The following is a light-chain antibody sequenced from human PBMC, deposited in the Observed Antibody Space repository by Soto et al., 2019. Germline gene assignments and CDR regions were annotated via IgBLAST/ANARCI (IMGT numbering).Light chain of an antibody. V-gene: IGLV2-14*01. CDR3: SSYTSSSTPYCV. CDR2: DVS. Sequence: QSVLTQPASVSGSPGQSITVSCTGTSSDVGGYNYVSWYQQHPGKAPKRMIYDVSNRPSGVSNRFSGSKSGNTASLTISGLQAEDEADYYCSSYTSSSTPYCVFGTGTKVTVL. J-gene: IGLJ1*01. CDR1: SSDVGGYNY.